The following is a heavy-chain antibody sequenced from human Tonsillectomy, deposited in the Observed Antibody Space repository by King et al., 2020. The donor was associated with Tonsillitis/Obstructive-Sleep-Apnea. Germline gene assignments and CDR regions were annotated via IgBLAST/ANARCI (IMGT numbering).Heavy chain of an antibody. CDR1: GITIRSFA. Sequence: VQLVESGGGVVQPGKSLRLSCAASGITIRSFAMHWVRQAPGKGLEWVAVTSYDGVHKYYADSVKGRFTISRDNSKNTLYLQMNSLRAEDTAVYYCATPHDWSTSWPIYRYFDYWGQGTLVSVSS. CDR2: TSYDGVHK. CDR3: ATPHDWSTSWPIYRYFDY. J-gene: IGHJ4*02. V-gene: IGHV3-30*03. D-gene: IGHD2-2*01.